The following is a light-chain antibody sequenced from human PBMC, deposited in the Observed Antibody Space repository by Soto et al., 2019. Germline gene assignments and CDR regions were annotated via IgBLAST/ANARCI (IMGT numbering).Light chain of an antibody. CDR1: SSDVGGYNS. J-gene: IGLJ2*01. CDR2: DVN. V-gene: IGLV2-14*03. CDR3: SSYASSSTLV. Sequence: QSALTQPASVSGSPGQSITIACTGTSSDVGGYNSVSWYQQHPGKVPKLIIYDVNNRPSGVSWRFSGSKSGNTASLTVSGLQAEDEADYYCSSYASSSTLVFGGGTNLTVL.